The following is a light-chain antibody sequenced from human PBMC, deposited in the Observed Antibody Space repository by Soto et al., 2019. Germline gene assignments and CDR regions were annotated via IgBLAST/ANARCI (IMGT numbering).Light chain of an antibody. V-gene: IGKV3-11*01. J-gene: IGKJ4*01. CDR2: DAS. CDR1: QSVSSN. CDR3: QQRSNWLT. Sequence: ETVMTQSPVTLSVSPGERATLSCRASQSVSSNLAWYQQKPGQAPRLLIYDASNRATGIPARFSGSGSGTDFTLTISSLEPEDFAVYYCQQRSNWLTFGGGTKVDI.